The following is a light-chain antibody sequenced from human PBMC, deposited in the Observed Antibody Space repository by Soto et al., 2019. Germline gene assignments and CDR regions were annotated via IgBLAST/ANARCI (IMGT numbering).Light chain of an antibody. CDR2: GAS. Sequence: EIVLTQSPDTLSLSPGERAILSCRASQSVTNRYLAWYQQKPGLAPRLLFSGASNRATGIPDRFSGSGSGTDFTLTISRLEPEDFAVYYCQQYGSSPRITFGQGTRLEIK. J-gene: IGKJ5*01. CDR3: QQYGSSPRIT. CDR1: QSVTNRY. V-gene: IGKV3-20*01.